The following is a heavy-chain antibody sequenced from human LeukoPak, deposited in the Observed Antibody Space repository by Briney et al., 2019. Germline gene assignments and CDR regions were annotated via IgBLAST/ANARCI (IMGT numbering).Heavy chain of an antibody. CDR3: ARVAGSIDY. CDR2: MNPNSGYT. V-gene: IGHV1-8*03. J-gene: IGHJ4*02. D-gene: IGHD6-19*01. Sequence: ASVKVSCKASGYTFTTYDINWVRQATGQGLEWMGWMNPNSGYTGYAQKFQGRVTITRDTSISTAYMELGSLRSEDTAVYYCARVAGSIDYWGQGTLVTVSS. CDR1: GYTFTTYD.